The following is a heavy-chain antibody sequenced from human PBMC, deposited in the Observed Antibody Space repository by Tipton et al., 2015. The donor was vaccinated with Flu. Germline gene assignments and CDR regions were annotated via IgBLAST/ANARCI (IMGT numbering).Heavy chain of an antibody. J-gene: IGHJ4*02. CDR2: MYHSGTT. Sequence: TLSLTCAVSGDSISSDYHWGWIRQSPGKGLEWIGSMYHSGTTYYNPSLKSRVTISLDTSNNQFSLKLSSVTAADTAVYYCARLTTRSYCPDYWGQGTLVTVSS. D-gene: IGHD3-10*01. CDR1: GDSISSDYH. V-gene: IGHV4-38-2*01. CDR3: ARLTTRSYCPDY.